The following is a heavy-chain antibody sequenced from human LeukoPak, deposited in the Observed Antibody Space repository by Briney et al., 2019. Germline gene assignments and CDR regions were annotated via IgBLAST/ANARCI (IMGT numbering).Heavy chain of an antibody. CDR3: ARELTPYYDILTGYSPGSFDY. Sequence: PSETLSLTCTVSGGSISSGSYYWSWIRQPAGKGLEWIGRIYTSGSTSYNPSLKSRVTISVDTSKNQFSLKLSSVTAADTAVYYCARELTPYYDILTGYSPGSFDYWGQGTLVTVSS. V-gene: IGHV4-61*02. J-gene: IGHJ4*02. CDR2: IYTSGST. CDR1: GGSISSGSYY. D-gene: IGHD3-9*01.